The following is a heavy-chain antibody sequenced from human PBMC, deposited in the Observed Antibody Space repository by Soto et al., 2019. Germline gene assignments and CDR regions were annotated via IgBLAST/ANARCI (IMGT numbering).Heavy chain of an antibody. Sequence: QVQLQESGPGLVKPSETLSLTCTVSGGSISSYYWSWIRQPPGKGLEWIGYIYYSGSTNYNPSLQSRVTIPVDPSKTPFSLKLSSATAADTAVYYCASFRSDYIDYWGQGTLVTVSS. CDR2: IYYSGST. CDR3: ASFRSDYIDY. V-gene: IGHV4-59*01. CDR1: GGSISSYY. J-gene: IGHJ4*02.